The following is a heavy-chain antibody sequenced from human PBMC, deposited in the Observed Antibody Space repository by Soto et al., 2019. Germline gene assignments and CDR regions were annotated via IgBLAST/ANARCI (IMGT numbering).Heavy chain of an antibody. J-gene: IGHJ5*02. CDR2: IYYSGST. CDR3: ARGLVVDGSGSSHPYNWFDP. Sequence: SETLSLTCTVSGGSISSSSYYWGWIRQPPGKGLEWIGYIYYSGSTNYNPSLKSRVTISVDTSKNQFSLKLSSVTAADTAVYYCARGLVVDGSGSSHPYNWFDPWGQGTLVTAPQ. D-gene: IGHD3-10*01. CDR1: GGSISSSSYY. V-gene: IGHV4-61*05.